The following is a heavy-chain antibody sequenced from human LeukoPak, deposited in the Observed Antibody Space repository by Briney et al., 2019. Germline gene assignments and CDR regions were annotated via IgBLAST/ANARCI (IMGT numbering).Heavy chain of an antibody. CDR2: IYYSGST. CDR3: AGHSITMVRGVYDY. CDR1: GGPISSGDYY. J-gene: IGHJ4*02. D-gene: IGHD3-10*01. Sequence: PSETLSLTCTVSGGPISSGDYYWSWIRQPPGKGLEWIGYIYYSGSTYYNPSLKSRVTISVDTSKNQFSLKLSSVTAADTAVYYCAGHSITMVRGVYDYWGQGTLVTVSS. V-gene: IGHV4-30-4*01.